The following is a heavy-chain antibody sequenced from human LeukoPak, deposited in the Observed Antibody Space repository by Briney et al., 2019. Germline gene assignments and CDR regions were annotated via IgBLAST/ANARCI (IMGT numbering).Heavy chain of an antibody. D-gene: IGHD2-15*01. V-gene: IGHV5-51*01. CDR1: GYSFTSYW. Sequence: GESLKISCKGSGYSFTSYWIGWVRQMPGKGLECMGIIYPGDSDTRYSPSFQGQVTISADKSISTAYLQWSSLKASDTAMYYCARQHCSGGSCYLNWFDPWGQGTLVTVSS. J-gene: IGHJ5*02. CDR3: ARQHCSGGSCYLNWFDP. CDR2: IYPGDSDT.